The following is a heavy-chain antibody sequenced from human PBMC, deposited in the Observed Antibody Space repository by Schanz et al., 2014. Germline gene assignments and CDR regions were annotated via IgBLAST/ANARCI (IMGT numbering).Heavy chain of an antibody. CDR2: ISGGGGTT. CDR1: GFTFGDYA. V-gene: IGHV3-23*01. CDR3: ARGGFGEVSYFDY. D-gene: IGHD3-10*01. J-gene: IGHJ4*02. Sequence: EVQLLESGGGLVQPGGSLRLSCAASGFTFGDYAMTWVRQAPGKGLEWVSAISGGGGTTYYTDSVKGRFTISRDNSKNTLYLQMNSLRPEDTAVYYCARGGFGEVSYFDYWGQGTLVTVSS.